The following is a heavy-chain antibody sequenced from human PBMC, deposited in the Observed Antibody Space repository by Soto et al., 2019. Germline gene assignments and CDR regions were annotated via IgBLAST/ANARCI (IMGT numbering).Heavy chain of an antibody. D-gene: IGHD3-16*02. CDR1: GYTFTSYY. CDR3: ARDKDDYVWGSYRQSDAFDI. V-gene: IGHV1-46*01. Sequence: VKVSCKASGYTFTSYYMHWVRQAPGQGLEWMGIINPSGGSTSYAQKFQGRVTMTRDTSTSTVYMELSSLRSEDTAVYYCARDKDDYVWGSYRQSDAFDIWGQGTMVTVSS. J-gene: IGHJ3*02. CDR2: INPSGGST.